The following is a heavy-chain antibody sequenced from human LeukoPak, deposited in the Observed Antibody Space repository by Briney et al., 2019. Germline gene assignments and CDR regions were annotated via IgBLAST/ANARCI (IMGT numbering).Heavy chain of an antibody. J-gene: IGHJ4*02. D-gene: IGHD1-26*01. CDR1: GFTFSSYS. Sequence: GGSLRLSCAASGFTFSSYSMNWVRQAPGKGLEWVSHITASGTAMFYADSVKGRFTTSRDDSRNTLYLQMNSLRGDDTAVYYCAKDVGKWESLHFFDYWGQGTLVTVSS. CDR2: ITASGTAM. CDR3: AKDVGKWESLHFFDY. V-gene: IGHV3-48*04.